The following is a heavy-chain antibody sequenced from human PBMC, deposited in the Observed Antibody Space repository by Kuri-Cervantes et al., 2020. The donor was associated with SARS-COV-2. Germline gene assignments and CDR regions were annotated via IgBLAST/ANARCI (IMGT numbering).Heavy chain of an antibody. V-gene: IGHV3-7*01. D-gene: IGHD3-9*01. J-gene: IGHJ4*02. Sequence: GESLKISCAASGFTFSSYWMSWVRQAPGKGLEWVANIKQDGSEKYYVDSVKGRFTNSRDNAKNTLYLQMNSLRAEDTAVYYCARDRTILDYFDYWGQGTLVTVSS. CDR2: IKQDGSEK. CDR1: GFTFSSYW. CDR3: ARDRTILDYFDY.